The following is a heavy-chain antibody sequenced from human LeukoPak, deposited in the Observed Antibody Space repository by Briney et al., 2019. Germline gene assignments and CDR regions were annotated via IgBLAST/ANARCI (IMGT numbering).Heavy chain of an antibody. Sequence: SETLSLTCTVSGDSISGSSYYWGWIRQAPGMGLEWIGNIYFSGSTYYNPSLKSRVTISVDMSKSQFSLRLSSVTAADTAVYYCARLRTRSTWLDPWGQGTLVTVSS. V-gene: IGHV4-39*01. CDR1: GDSISGSSYY. CDR2: IYFSGST. D-gene: IGHD1-14*01. CDR3: ARLRTRSTWLDP. J-gene: IGHJ5*02.